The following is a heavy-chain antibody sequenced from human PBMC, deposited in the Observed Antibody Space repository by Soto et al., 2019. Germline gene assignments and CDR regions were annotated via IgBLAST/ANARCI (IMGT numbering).Heavy chain of an antibody. CDR3: ARGPRQLGRSHYYGMDV. J-gene: IGHJ6*02. V-gene: IGHV4-31*03. CDR2: FYDTGNT. D-gene: IGHD1-1*01. Sequence: SETLSLTCIVSGGSVSSGGFYWSWIHQHPGKGLEWIGFFYDTGNTYYNASLKSRLTISVDRSNNRFSLKLSSVTAADTAVYYCARGPRQLGRSHYYGMDVWGQGTTVTVSS. CDR1: GGSVSSGGFY.